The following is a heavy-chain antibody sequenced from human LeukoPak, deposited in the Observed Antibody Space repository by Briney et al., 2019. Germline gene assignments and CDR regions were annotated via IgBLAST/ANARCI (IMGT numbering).Heavy chain of an antibody. CDR2: ISKDGSEK. CDR1: GFILSNHW. V-gene: IGHV3-7*03. J-gene: IGHJ6*02. CDR3: ARNNDMDV. D-gene: IGHD1/OR15-1a*01. Sequence: GGSLRLSCVASGFILSNHWMTWVRQAPGKGPEWVANISKDGSEKYYVDSVKGRFTISRDTAKNSLYLQMNNLRAEDTALYYCARNNDMDVWGQGTTVIVSS.